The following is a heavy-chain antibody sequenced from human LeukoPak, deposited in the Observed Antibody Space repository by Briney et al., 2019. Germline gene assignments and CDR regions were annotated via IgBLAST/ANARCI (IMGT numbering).Heavy chain of an antibody. D-gene: IGHD4-11*01. V-gene: IGHV3-48*03. J-gene: IGHJ3*02. CDR3: ARTVPDHDAFDI. Sequence: GGSLRLSCAASGFTFSSYEMNWVRQAPGEGLEWVSYISSSGSTIYYADSVKGRFTISRDNAKNSLYLQMNSLRAEDTAVYYCARTVPDHDAFDIWGQGTMVTVSS. CDR2: ISSSGSTI. CDR1: GFTFSSYE.